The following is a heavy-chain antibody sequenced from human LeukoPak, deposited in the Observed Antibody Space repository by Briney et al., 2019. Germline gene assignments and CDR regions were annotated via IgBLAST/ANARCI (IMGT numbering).Heavy chain of an antibody. Sequence: SETLSLTCAVYGGSFSGSYWSWIRQPPGKGLEWIGEINHSGSTNYNPSLKSRVTISVDTSKNQFSLKLSSVTAADTAVYFCARGPYSYDSSGASDIWGQGTMVTVSS. CDR2: INHSGST. CDR1: GGSFSGSY. CDR3: ARGPYSYDSSGASDI. D-gene: IGHD3-22*01. J-gene: IGHJ3*02. V-gene: IGHV4-34*01.